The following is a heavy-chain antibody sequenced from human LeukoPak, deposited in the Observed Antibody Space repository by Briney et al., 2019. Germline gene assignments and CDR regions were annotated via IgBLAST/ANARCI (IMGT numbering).Heavy chain of an antibody. CDR3: ARGGYRSDY. CDR2: IYHSGST. CDR1: GYSISSGYY. V-gene: IGHV4-38-2*01. Sequence: SETLSLTCAVSGYSISSGYYWGWIRQPPGKGLEWIGSIYHSGSTYYNPSLKSRVTISVDTSKNQFSLKLSSVTAADTAMYYCARGGYRSDYWGQGTLVTVSS. D-gene: IGHD1-26*01. J-gene: IGHJ4*02.